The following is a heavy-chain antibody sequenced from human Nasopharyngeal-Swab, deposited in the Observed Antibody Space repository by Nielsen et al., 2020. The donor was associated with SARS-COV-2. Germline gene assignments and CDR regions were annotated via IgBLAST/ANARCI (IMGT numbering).Heavy chain of an antibody. CDR2: IGTAGDT. Sequence: GESLKISCAASGFTFSSYDMHWVRQATGKGLEWVSAIGTAGDTYYPGSVTGRFTISRENAKNSLYLQMNSLRAGDTAVYYCARARGNWNDDYYYGMDVWGQGTTVTVSS. CDR1: GFTFSSYD. CDR3: ARARGNWNDDYYYGMDV. D-gene: IGHD1-1*01. J-gene: IGHJ6*02. V-gene: IGHV3-13*01.